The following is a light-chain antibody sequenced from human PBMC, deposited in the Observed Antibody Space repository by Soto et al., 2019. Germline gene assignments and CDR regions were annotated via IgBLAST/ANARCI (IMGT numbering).Light chain of an antibody. J-gene: IGKJ4*01. CDR3: QQRSNWPGLT. CDR2: DAY. V-gene: IGKV3-11*01. CDR1: QSVISY. Sequence: EIVLTQSPATLSLSPGERATLSCRASQSVISYLAWYQQKPGQAPRLLSYDAYNRATGIPARFSGSGSGTDFTLTISSLEPEDFAVYYCQQRSNWPGLTFGGGTRVEIK.